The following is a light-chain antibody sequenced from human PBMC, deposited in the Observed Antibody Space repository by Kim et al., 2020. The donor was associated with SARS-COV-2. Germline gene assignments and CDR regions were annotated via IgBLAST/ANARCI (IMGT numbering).Light chain of an antibody. Sequence: VSPGQTASITCSGDKLGDKYASWYQQKPGQSPVVVIYEDNKRPSGIPERFSGSNSGNTATLRISGTQAMDEADYYCQAWDSGTAVFGGGTKLTVL. J-gene: IGLJ3*02. CDR1: KLGDKY. CDR2: EDN. CDR3: QAWDSGTAV. V-gene: IGLV3-1*01.